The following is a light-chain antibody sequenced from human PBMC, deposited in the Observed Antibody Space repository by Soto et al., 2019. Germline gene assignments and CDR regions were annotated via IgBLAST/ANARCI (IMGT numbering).Light chain of an antibody. CDR1: NIGSKS. CDR2: DDS. Sequence: SSELTQPPSVSVAPGQTARITCGGNNIGSKSVHWYQQKPGQAPVLVVYDDSDRPSGIPARFSCSNSGNTATLTISRVEAGDEADYYCQVWDSSSASYVFGTGTNVTVL. V-gene: IGLV3-21*02. CDR3: QVWDSSSASYV. J-gene: IGLJ1*01.